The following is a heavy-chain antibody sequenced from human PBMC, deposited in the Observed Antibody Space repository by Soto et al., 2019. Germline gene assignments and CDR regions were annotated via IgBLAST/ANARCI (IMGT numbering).Heavy chain of an antibody. CDR2: FDPEDGET. CDR1: GYTLTELS. CDR3: ATDIQYCSGGSCYIDWFDP. Sequence: ASVKVSCKVSGYTLTELSMHWVRQAPGKGLEWMGGFDPEDGETIYAQKFRGRVTMTEDTSTDTAYMELSSLRSEDTAVYYCATDIQYCSGGSCYIDWFDPWGQGTLVTVSS. J-gene: IGHJ5*02. V-gene: IGHV1-24*01. D-gene: IGHD2-15*01.